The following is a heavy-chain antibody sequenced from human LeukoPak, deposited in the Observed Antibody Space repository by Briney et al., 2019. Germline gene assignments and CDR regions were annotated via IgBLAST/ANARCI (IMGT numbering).Heavy chain of an antibody. Sequence: ASVKVSCKASGYSFTSNYIHWVRQAPGQGLEWMGIINPSGGSTSYAQKFQGRVTMTRDTSTSTVYMELSSLRSEDTAVYYCARDHRGGYNPNEAAFDIWGQGTMVTVSS. V-gene: IGHV1-46*01. CDR1: GYSFTSNY. D-gene: IGHD5-24*01. CDR2: INPSGGST. J-gene: IGHJ3*02. CDR3: ARDHRGGYNPNEAAFDI.